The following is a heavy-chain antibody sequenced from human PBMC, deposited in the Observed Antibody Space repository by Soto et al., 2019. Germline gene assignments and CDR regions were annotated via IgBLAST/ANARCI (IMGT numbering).Heavy chain of an antibody. J-gene: IGHJ6*02. CDR1: GGSISSYY. CDR3: ARLNGYCVSTGCHGYYGMDV. D-gene: IGHD2-2*03. Sequence: SSETLSLTCTVSGGSISSYYWSWIRQPPGKGLEWIGYIYSTGSTNYNPSLKSRVTISVDTSMNQFSLKLSSVTAADTAVYYCARLNGYCVSTGCHGYYGMDVWGQGTTVTVSS. V-gene: IGHV4-59*08. CDR2: IYSTGST.